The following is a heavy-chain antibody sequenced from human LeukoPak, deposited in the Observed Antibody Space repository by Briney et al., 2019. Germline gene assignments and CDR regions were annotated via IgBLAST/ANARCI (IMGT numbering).Heavy chain of an antibody. CDR2: IYPGDSDT. CDR3: ARLMGVFDYGSGRPWGSDDEY. CDR1: GYSFTSYW. J-gene: IGHJ4*02. D-gene: IGHD3-10*01. Sequence: GESLKISCKGSGYSFTSYWIGWVRQMPGKGLEGMGIIYPGDSDTRYSPSFQGQVTISADKSITTAYLQWSSLKASDTAMYYCARLMGVFDYGSGRPWGSDDEYWGQGTLVTVSS. V-gene: IGHV5-51*01.